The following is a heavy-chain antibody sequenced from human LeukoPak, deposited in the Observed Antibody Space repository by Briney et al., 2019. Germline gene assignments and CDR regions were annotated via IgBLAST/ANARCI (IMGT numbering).Heavy chain of an antibody. Sequence: GGSLRLSCAASGFTFSDYYMSWIRQAPGKGLEWISYISSSGSPIYYADSVKGRFTISRDNSKHSLYLQMNSLRAEDTAVYYCARGYIGTGARGGFDYWGQGTLVTVSS. J-gene: IGHJ4*02. CDR2: ISSSGSPI. V-gene: IGHV3-11*04. CDR1: GFTFSDYY. D-gene: IGHD1-14*01. CDR3: ARGYIGTGARGGFDY.